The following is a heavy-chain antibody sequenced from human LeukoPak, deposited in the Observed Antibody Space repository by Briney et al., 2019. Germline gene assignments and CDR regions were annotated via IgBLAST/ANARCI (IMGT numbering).Heavy chain of an antibody. CDR1: GFTFSSYA. CDR2: ISGSGGST. J-gene: IGHJ4*02. CDR3: AKDIGFDGMATNGDY. V-gene: IGHV3-23*01. D-gene: IGHD5-24*01. Sequence: GSLRLSCAASGFTFSSYAMSWVRQAPGKGLEWVSAISGSGGSTYYADSVKGRFTISRDNSKNTLYLQMNSLRAEDTAVYYCAKDIGFDGMATNGDYWGQGTLVTVSS.